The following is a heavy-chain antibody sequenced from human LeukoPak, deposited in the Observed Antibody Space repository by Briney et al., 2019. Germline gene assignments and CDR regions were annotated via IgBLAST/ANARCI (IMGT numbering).Heavy chain of an antibody. Sequence: SETLSLTCTVSGGSISSYYWSWIRQPAGKGLEWIGRIYTSGSNKYNPSPQSRVNMSVDTSKHQFSLKLSAVTAADTAVYYCARDSITIFGVVITFDYWGQGTLVTVSS. D-gene: IGHD3-3*01. V-gene: IGHV4-4*07. CDR2: IYTSGSN. J-gene: IGHJ4*02. CDR3: ARDSITIFGVVITFDY. CDR1: GGSISSYY.